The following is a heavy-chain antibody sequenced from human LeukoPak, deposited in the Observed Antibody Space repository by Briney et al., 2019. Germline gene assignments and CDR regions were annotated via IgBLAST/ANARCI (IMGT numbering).Heavy chain of an antibody. CDR3: ARGQWLVPFDY. V-gene: IGHV1-69*04. CDR2: IIPILGIA. J-gene: IGHJ4*02. D-gene: IGHD6-19*01. Sequence: SVKVSCKASGGTFSSYAISWVRQAPGQGLEWMGRIIPILGIANYAQKFQGRVAITADKSTSTAYMELSSLRSEDTAVYYCARGQWLVPFDYWGQGTLVTVSS. CDR1: GGTFSSYA.